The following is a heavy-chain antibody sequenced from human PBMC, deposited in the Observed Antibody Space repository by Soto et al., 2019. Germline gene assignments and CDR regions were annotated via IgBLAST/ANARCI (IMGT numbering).Heavy chain of an antibody. D-gene: IGHD4-17*01. CDR1: GFTFSNYW. V-gene: IGHV3-74*03. CDR2: IHGDGSNT. Sequence: EEQLVESGGVLVQPGGSLRLSCAASGFTFSNYWMHWVRQVPGKGLLWFSRIHGDGSNTKDADSVRGRFTIARDKDKTKIYLHMNRLRADDTAVSYCVRLRSATLGGGDAFAVWGQGTVVTVSS. CDR3: VRLRSATLGGGDAFAV. J-gene: IGHJ3*01.